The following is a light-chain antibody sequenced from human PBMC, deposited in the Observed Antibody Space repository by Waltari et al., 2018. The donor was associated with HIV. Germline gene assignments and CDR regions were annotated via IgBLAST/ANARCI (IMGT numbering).Light chain of an antibody. Sequence: QSVLTQPPSVSAAPGQKVTISCSGSSSNIGNNYVSWYQQLPGTAPKLLIYDKNKRPSGIPDRCPGSKAGTSATLGITGLQTGDEADYYCGTWDSSLSAWVFGGGTKLTVL. CDR3: GTWDSSLSAWV. CDR1: SSNIGNNY. J-gene: IGLJ3*02. V-gene: IGLV1-51*01. CDR2: DKN.